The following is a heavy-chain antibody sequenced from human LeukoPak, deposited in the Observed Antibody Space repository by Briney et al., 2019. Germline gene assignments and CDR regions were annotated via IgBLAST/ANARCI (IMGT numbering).Heavy chain of an antibody. CDR3: ARGKYSSSWSLSPKGYFDY. Sequence: PGGSLRLSCAASGFTFSSYWMSWVRQAPGKGLEWVANIKQDGSEKYYVDSVMGRFTISRDNAKNSLYLQMNSLRAEDTAVCYCARGKYSSSWSLSPKGYFDYWGQGTLVTVSS. J-gene: IGHJ4*02. CDR1: GFTFSSYW. D-gene: IGHD6-13*01. V-gene: IGHV3-7*01. CDR2: IKQDGSEK.